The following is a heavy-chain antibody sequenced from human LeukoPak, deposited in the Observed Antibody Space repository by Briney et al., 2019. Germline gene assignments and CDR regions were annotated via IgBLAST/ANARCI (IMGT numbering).Heavy chain of an antibody. CDR2: IYHSGST. Sequence: SETLSLTCAVSGYSISSGYYWGWIRQPPGKGLEWIGTIYHSGSTYYNPSLKSRVTISVDTSKNQFSLKLSSVTAADTAVYYCARHEAFDIWGQGTMVTVSS. CDR3: ARHEAFDI. J-gene: IGHJ3*02. V-gene: IGHV4-38-2*01. CDR1: GYSISSGYY.